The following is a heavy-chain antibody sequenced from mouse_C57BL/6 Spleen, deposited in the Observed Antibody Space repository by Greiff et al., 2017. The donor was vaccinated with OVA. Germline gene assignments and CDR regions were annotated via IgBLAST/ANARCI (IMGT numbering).Heavy chain of an antibody. CDR1: GYAFSSSW. J-gene: IGHJ4*01. CDR3: ARFLYYYAMDY. Sequence: VKLQESGPELVKPGASVKISCKASGYAFSSSWMNWVKQRPGKGLEWIGRIYPGDGDTNYNGKFKGKATLTADKSSSTAYMQLSSLTSEDSAVYFCARFLYYYAMDYWGQGTSVTVSS. V-gene: IGHV1-82*01. CDR2: IYPGDGDT.